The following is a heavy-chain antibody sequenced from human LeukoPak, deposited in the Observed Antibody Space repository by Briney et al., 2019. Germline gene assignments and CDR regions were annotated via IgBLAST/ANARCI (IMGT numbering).Heavy chain of an antibody. Sequence: GGSLRLSCAASGFTFSSYEMNWVRQAPGKGLEWVSYISSSGSTIYYADSVKGRFTISRDNAKNSLYLQMNSLRAEDTAVYYCAELGITMIGGVWGKGATVTISS. V-gene: IGHV3-48*03. CDR1: GFTFSSYE. CDR2: ISSSGSTI. D-gene: IGHD3-10*02. J-gene: IGHJ6*04. CDR3: AELGITMIGGV.